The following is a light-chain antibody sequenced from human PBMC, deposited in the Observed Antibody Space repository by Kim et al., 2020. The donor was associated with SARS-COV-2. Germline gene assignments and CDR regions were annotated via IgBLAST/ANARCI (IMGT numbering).Light chain of an antibody. CDR1: NSNIGNNY. Sequence: QSVLTQPPSVSAAPGQTVTISCSGNNSNIGNNYVSWYQQFPGTAPKLLIYDNNKRPSGIPDRFSGSKSGTSATLGITGLQTGDEADYYCGTWDTSLSVSVVFGGGTQLTVL. V-gene: IGLV1-51*01. CDR3: GTWDTSLSVSVV. J-gene: IGLJ2*01. CDR2: DNN.